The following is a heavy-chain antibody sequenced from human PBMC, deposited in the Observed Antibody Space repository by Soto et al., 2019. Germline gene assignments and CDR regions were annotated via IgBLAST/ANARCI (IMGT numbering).Heavy chain of an antibody. CDR2: ISYSGST. V-gene: IGHV4-59*01. CDR1: GGSISSFY. Sequence: QVQLQESGPGLVKPSETLSLNCTVSGGSISSFYWSWVRQTPGKGLEWIGYISYSGSTNYNPSLNSRVTISVATSKKQCSLKLTSVTTADTAVYYCTRRQGSYLDQWGQGTLVTVSS. J-gene: IGHJ4*02. CDR3: TRRQGSYLDQ. D-gene: IGHD2-15*01.